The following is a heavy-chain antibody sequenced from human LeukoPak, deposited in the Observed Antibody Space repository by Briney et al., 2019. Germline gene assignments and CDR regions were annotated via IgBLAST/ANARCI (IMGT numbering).Heavy chain of an antibody. CDR2: IKSKIDDGTT. CDR1: GFTFSNAW. V-gene: IGHV3-15*01. CDR3: TTDIIVGAGG. D-gene: IGHD1-26*01. Sequence: PGGSLRLSCAASGFTFSNAWMSWVRQAPGKGLEWVGRIKSKIDDGTTDYAAPVKGRFTISRDDSKNTVYLQMNSLKTEDTAVYYCTTDIIVGAGGWGQGTLVTVSS. J-gene: IGHJ4*02.